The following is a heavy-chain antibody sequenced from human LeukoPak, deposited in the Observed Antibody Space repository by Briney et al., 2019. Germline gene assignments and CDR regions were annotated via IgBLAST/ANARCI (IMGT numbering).Heavy chain of an antibody. D-gene: IGHD3-22*01. V-gene: IGHV4-4*07. CDR1: GGSISSYY. J-gene: IGHJ4*02. Sequence: SETLSLTCTVSGGSISSYYWSWLRQPAGKGLEWIGRIYTSGSTNYNPSLKSRVTMSVDTSKNQFSLKLSSVTAADTAVYYCARDGDYYDSSGYSMWGQGTLVTVSS. CDR3: ARDGDYYDSSGYSM. CDR2: IYTSGST.